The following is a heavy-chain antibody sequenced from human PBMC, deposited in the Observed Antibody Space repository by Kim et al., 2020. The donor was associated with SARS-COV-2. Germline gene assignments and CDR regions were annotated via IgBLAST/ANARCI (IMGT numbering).Heavy chain of an antibody. Sequence: TLTYADSVKGRFIISRDNARNLLFLQMNSLSVEDTAVYYCVRDNSYGFENWGQGTRVTVSS. CDR3: VRDNSYGFEN. CDR2: TL. V-gene: IGHV3-48*03. J-gene: IGHJ4*02. D-gene: IGHD1-26*01.